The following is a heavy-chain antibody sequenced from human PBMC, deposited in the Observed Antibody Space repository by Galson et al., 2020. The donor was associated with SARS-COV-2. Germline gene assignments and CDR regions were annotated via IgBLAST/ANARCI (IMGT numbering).Heavy chain of an antibody. CDR2: IFGGGST. CDR1: GFTINDDY. CDR3: VRGVEEGPFLPSYYFDN. Sequence: GGSLRLSCAVSGFTINDDYMSWIRQAPGKGLEWLSVIFGGGSTDYADSVKGRFTISRDNSKNTLYLHLSSLRAEDTAMYYCVRGVEEGPFLPSYYFDNWGQGTLVTVSS. J-gene: IGHJ4*02. V-gene: IGHV3-53*01. D-gene: IGHD2-21*01.